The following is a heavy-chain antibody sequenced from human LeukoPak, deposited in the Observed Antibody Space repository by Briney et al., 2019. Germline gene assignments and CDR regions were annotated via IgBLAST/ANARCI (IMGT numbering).Heavy chain of an antibody. V-gene: IGHV4-61*05. Sequence: PSETLSLTCTVSGGSISSSSYYWGWIRQPPGKGLEWIGYIYYSETTNYNPSLKSRVTISVDTSKNQFSLKLSSVTAADTAVYYCARRRGVDYGMDVWGQGTTVTVSS. D-gene: IGHD3-10*01. CDR1: GGSISSSSYY. CDR2: IYYSETT. CDR3: ARRRGVDYGMDV. J-gene: IGHJ6*02.